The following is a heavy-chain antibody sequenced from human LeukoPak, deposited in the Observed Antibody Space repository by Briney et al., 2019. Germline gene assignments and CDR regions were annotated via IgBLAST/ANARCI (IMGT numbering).Heavy chain of an antibody. V-gene: IGHV3-53*01. Sequence: GGSLRLSCAASEFTFSSYSMNWVRQAPGKGLEWVSVIYSGGSTYYADSVKGRFTISRDNSKNTLYLQMNSLRAEDTAVYYCAREGDRSHHAFDIWGQGTMATVSS. CDR3: AREGDRSHHAFDI. CDR1: EFTFSSYS. J-gene: IGHJ3*02. CDR2: IYSGGST. D-gene: IGHD2-15*01.